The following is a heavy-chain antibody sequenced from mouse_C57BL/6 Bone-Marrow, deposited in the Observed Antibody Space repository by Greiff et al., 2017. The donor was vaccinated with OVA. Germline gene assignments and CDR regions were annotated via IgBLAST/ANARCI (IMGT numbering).Heavy chain of an antibody. CDR2: IRSKSNNYAT. CDR3: VRQIDPARYFDV. J-gene: IGHJ1*03. V-gene: IGHV10-1*01. CDR1: GFSFNTYA. Sequence: EVKVVESGGGLVQPKGSLKLSCAASGFSFNTYAMNWVRQAPGKGLEWVARIRSKSNNYATYYADSVKDRFTISRDDSESMLYLQMNNLKTEDTAMYYCVRQIDPARYFDVWGTGTTVTVSS.